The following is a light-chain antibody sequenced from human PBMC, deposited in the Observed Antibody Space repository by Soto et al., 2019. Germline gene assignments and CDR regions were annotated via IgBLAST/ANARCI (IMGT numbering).Light chain of an antibody. CDR3: QQYYSSPQT. Sequence: DIVMTQSPDSLAVSLGERATINCKSSQSVLYSSNNKNYLAWYQQKPGQPPKLLIYWASTRKSGVPDRFSGSVSGTDFTLTISSLQAEDVAVYYCQQYYSSPQTFGQGTKVEIK. V-gene: IGKV4-1*01. CDR1: QSVLYSSNNKNY. J-gene: IGKJ1*01. CDR2: WAS.